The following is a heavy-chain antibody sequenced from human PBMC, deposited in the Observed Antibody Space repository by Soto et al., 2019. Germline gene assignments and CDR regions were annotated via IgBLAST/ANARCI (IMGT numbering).Heavy chain of an antibody. V-gene: IGHV1-69*06. J-gene: IGHJ6*02. Sequence: QVQLVQSGAEVKKPGSSVKVSCKASGGTFSSYAISWVRQAPGQGLEWMGGIIPIFGTANYAQKLQGRVTITADKSTSTAYIDQRSLRSEDTAVYYCARSTASSSLGLHYFYYYDGMDVWGQGTTVTASS. CDR1: GGTFSSYA. CDR2: IIPIFGTA. D-gene: IGHD6-6*01. CDR3: ARSTASSSLGLHYFYYYDGMDV.